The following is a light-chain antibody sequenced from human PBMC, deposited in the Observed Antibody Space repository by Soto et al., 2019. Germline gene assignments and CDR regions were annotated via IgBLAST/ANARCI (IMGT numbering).Light chain of an antibody. CDR3: HQYGSAPPT. CDR2: AAS. J-gene: IGKJ4*01. Sequence: EIVLSQSAGTLSLSPGETASLCCRASQNVRGSYLAWYQQKPGQAPRLLISAASRRATGVPDRFSGSGSGTDFTLTISRLEPEDFAVYCCHQYGSAPPTFGGGTKVEIK. V-gene: IGKV3-20*01. CDR1: QNVRGSY.